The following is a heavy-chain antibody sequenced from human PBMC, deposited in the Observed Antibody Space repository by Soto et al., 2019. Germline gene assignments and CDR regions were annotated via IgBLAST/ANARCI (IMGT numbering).Heavy chain of an antibody. J-gene: IGHJ4*02. CDR2: INSDGSST. Sequence: EVQLVESGGGLVQPGGSLRLSCAASGFTFSSYWMHWVRQAPGKGLVWVSRINSDGSSTSYADSVKGRFTISRDNAKNTLYLQMNSLRAEDTAVYYCARGTYEGILTGSPYYFDYWGQGTLVTVSS. D-gene: IGHD3-9*01. CDR3: ARGTYEGILTGSPYYFDY. V-gene: IGHV3-74*01. CDR1: GFTFSSYW.